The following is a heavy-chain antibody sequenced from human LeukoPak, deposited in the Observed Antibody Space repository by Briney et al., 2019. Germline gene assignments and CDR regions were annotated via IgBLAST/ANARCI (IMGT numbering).Heavy chain of an antibody. V-gene: IGHV3-7*03. CDR2: IKQDGSEK. J-gene: IGHJ6*04. CDR3: AREGYRYYYYGMDV. Sequence: PGRSLRLSCAASGFTFSSYGMHWVRQAPGKGLEWVANIKQDGSEKYYVDSVKGRFTISRDNAKNSLYLQMNSLRAEDTAVYYCAREGYRYYYYGMDVWGKGTTVTVSS. CDR1: GFTFSSYG. D-gene: IGHD5-24*01.